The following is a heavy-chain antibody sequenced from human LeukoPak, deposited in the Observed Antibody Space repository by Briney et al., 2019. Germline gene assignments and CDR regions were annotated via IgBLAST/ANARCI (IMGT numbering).Heavy chain of an antibody. Sequence: SETLSLTCGVSGGAITNYYWNWIRQAPGKGLEWLGYIYYTGSTTYNPSVKSRITISLDTSKKQISLKLRSVTAADTAVYYCARVPNYYGSGDPWDWGQGTLVTVSS. CDR1: GGAITNYY. CDR3: ARVPNYYGSGDPWD. V-gene: IGHV4-59*01. CDR2: IYYTGST. D-gene: IGHD3-10*01. J-gene: IGHJ4*02.